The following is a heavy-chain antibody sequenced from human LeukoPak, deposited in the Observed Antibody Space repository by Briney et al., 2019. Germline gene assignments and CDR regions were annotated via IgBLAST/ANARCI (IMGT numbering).Heavy chain of an antibody. CDR2: IYYSGNT. CDR3: ARDWGVGGRPGYMDV. CDR1: GGSISSYY. Sequence: SETLSLTCTVSGGSISSYYWSWIRQPPGKGLEWIGYIYYSGNTNYNPSLKSRVTVLVDTSKNQVSLKLSSVTAADTAVYFCARDWGVGGRPGYMDVWGKGTTVTVSS. J-gene: IGHJ6*03. D-gene: IGHD6-6*01. V-gene: IGHV4-59*01.